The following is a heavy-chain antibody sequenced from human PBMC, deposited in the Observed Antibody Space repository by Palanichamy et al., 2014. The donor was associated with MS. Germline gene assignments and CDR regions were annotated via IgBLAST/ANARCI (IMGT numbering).Heavy chain of an antibody. V-gene: IGHV4-59*01. CDR3: ASDYCSGGTCYIDF. D-gene: IGHD2-15*01. CDR1: GGSISSYY. J-gene: IGHJ4*02. Sequence: QVQLQESGPGLVKPSVTLSLTCTVSGGSISSYYWSWIRQSPREGTGVDWVYLSTVGPTNYNPSLKSRVTMSVDTSQSHFSLKLSSVTGADTAVYYCASDYCSGGTCYIDFWGQGTLVTVSS. CDR2: LSTVGPT.